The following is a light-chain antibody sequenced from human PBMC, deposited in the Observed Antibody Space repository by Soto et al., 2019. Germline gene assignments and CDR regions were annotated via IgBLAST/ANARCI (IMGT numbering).Light chain of an antibody. CDR3: QQYNNWPTLT. CDR2: GAS. Sequence: EIVMTQSPATLSVSPGERATLSCRASQSVNNALAWYQQKPGQAPRLLIYGASTRATGIPARFSGSGSGTEFTLTISSLQSEDFAVYFCQQYNNWPTLTFGGGTKVEIK. V-gene: IGKV3-15*01. CDR1: QSVNNA. J-gene: IGKJ4*01.